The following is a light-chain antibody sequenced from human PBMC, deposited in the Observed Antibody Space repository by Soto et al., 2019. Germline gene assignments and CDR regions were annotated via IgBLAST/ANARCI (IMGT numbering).Light chain of an antibody. CDR1: QSVSGY. V-gene: IGKV3-20*01. Sequence: EIVLTQSPGTLSLSPGERATLSCRASQSVSGYLAWYQQKPGQAPRLLIYGASNRATGIPDRFSGSGSGTDFTLTISRLEPEDFAVYYCQQYGRSGTFGQGTKVDIK. CDR3: QQYGRSGT. CDR2: GAS. J-gene: IGKJ1*01.